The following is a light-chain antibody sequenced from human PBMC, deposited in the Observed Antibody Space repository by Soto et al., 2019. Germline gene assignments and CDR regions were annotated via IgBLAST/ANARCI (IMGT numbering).Light chain of an antibody. J-gene: IGKJ1*01. Sequence: DIQLTQSPPTLSASVGDRVTITCRASQSIRYYLAWYQQMPGKAPKLLIYGASSLQSWVPSRFSGSGSGTEFTRTISSLQPDDFATYFCQHHNSYSQTFGQGTKVEIK. CDR2: GAS. V-gene: IGKV1-5*01. CDR3: QHHNSYSQT. CDR1: QSIRYY.